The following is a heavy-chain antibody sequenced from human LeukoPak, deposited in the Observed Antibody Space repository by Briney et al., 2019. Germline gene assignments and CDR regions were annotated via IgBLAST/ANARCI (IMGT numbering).Heavy chain of an antibody. V-gene: IGHV3-7*01. CDR2: IHQHGGKE. CDR1: GFNFRAYW. J-gene: IGHJ4*02. D-gene: IGHD2-2*01. CDR3: ANHLACGSTSCPPFDY. Sequence: PGGSLRLSCTTTGFNFRAYWMGWVRQAPGKGLEWVANIHQHGGKENYLDSVKGRFTISRDNAKSSIYLQMNSLRAEDTAVYYCANHLACGSTSCPPFDYWGQGTLVTVSS.